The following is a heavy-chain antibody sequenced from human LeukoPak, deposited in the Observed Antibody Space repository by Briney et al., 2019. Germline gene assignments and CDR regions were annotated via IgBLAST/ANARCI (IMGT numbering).Heavy chain of an antibody. CDR3: AKDTTSGLD. V-gene: IGHV3-23*01. CDR2: IDNSGGLT. J-gene: IGHJ4*02. Sequence: GGSLRLSCAASGFTFSNFAMTWVRQAPGKGLEWVSTIDNSGGLTYYADSVKGRFTISRDNSKNTLFLQMTSLRGEDTAVYYCAKDTTSGLDWGQGTLLTVSS. D-gene: IGHD6-19*01. CDR1: GFTFSNFA.